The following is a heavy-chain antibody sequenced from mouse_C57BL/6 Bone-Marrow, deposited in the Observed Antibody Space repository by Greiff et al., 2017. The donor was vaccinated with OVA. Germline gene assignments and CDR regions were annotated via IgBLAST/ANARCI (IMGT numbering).Heavy chain of an antibody. V-gene: IGHV5-9*01. J-gene: IGHJ3*01. CDR3: ASPGAY. Sequence: EVQLVESGGGLVKPGGSLKLSCAASGFTFSSYTMSWVRQTPEKRLEWVATISGGGGNTYYPDRVKGRFTISRDNAKNTLYLQMSSLRSEDTALYYCASPGAYWGQGTLVTVSA. CDR2: ISGGGGNT. CDR1: GFTFSSYT.